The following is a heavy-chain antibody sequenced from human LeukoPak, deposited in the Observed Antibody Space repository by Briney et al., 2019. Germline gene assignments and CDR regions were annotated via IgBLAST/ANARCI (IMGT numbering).Heavy chain of an antibody. CDR1: GFTFSNYD. CDR2: ISYDGSDK. Sequence: PGGSLRLSCAASGFTFSNYDMHWVRQAPGKGLEWVAVISYDGSDKYYGVSVTGRFTISRDNSKNTLYLQMNSLGAEDTAVYYCARPTTVTMVDAFNIWGLGTMVTVSS. J-gene: IGHJ3*02. CDR3: ARPTTVTMVDAFNI. D-gene: IGHD4-17*01. V-gene: IGHV3-30*03.